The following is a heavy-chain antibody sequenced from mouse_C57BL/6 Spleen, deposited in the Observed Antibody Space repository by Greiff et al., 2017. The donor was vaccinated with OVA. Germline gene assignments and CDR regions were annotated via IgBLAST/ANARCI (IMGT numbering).Heavy chain of an antibody. CDR3: ARGGTFDY. Sequence: EVKLMESGGGLVQPGGSMKLSCAASGFTFSDYYMYWVRQSPEKRLEWVAYISNGGGSTYYPDTVKGRFTISRDNAKNTLYLQMSRLKSEDTAMYYYARGGTFDYWGQGTTLTVSS. CDR2: ISNGGGST. CDR1: GFTFSDYY. D-gene: IGHD1-1*02. V-gene: IGHV5-12*01. J-gene: IGHJ2*01.